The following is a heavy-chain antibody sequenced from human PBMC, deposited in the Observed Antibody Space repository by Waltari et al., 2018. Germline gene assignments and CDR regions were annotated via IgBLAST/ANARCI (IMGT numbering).Heavy chain of an antibody. CDR1: GYTFTGYY. Sequence: QVQLVQSGAEVKKPGASVKVSCKASGYTFTGYYMHWRRQAPGQGLEWMGRINPNSGGTNDAQKFQGRVTMTRDTDISTAYMELSRLRSDDTAVYYCARDSTEIVADIWGQGTMVTVSS. J-gene: IGHJ3*02. CDR3: ARDSTEIVADI. V-gene: IGHV1-2*06. CDR2: INPNSGGT. D-gene: IGHD3-22*01.